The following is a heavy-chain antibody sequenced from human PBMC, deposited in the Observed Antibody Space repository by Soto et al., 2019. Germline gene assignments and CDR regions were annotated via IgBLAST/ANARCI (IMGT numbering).Heavy chain of an antibody. Sequence: QVQLVEPGGGVVQPGRSLRLSCAASGFTFSSYAMHWVRQAPGKGLEWVAVISYDGSNKYYADSVKGRFTISRDNSKNTLYLQMNSLRAEDTAVYYCASVLRFLEWLPFDYWGQGTLVTVSS. J-gene: IGHJ4*02. V-gene: IGHV3-30-3*01. CDR1: GFTFSSYA. D-gene: IGHD3-3*01. CDR3: ASVLRFLEWLPFDY. CDR2: ISYDGSNK.